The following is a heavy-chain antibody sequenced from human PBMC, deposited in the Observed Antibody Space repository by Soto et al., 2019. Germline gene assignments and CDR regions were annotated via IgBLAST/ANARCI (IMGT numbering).Heavy chain of an antibody. CDR3: AKDRIAAAGIPCYFDY. D-gene: IGHD6-13*01. CDR1: GFTFSSYA. CDR2: ISGSGGST. J-gene: IGHJ4*02. Sequence: GGSLRLSCAASGFTFSSYAMSWVRQAPGKGLEWVSAISGSGGSTYYADSVKGRFTISRDNSKNTLYLQMNSLRAEDTAVYYCAKDRIAAAGIPCYFDYWGQGTLVTVSS. V-gene: IGHV3-23*01.